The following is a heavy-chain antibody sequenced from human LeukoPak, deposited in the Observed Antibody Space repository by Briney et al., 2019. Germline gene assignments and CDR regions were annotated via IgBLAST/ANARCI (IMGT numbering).Heavy chain of an antibody. CDR3: ARDKRAAEIPYNWFDP. CDR1: GFTFSTFY. J-gene: IGHJ5*02. V-gene: IGHV3-7*01. CDR2: IKQDGSEK. Sequence: PGGSLRLSCVGSGFTFSTFYMSWVRQAPGKGPEWVANIKQDGSEKTYVDSVKGRFTISRDNAKNSLYLQMTSLRAEDTAVYYCARDKRAAEIPYNWFDPWGQGTLVTVSS. D-gene: IGHD2-15*01.